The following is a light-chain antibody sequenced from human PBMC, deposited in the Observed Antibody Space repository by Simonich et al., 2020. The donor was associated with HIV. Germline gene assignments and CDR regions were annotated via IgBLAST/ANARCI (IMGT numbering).Light chain of an antibody. V-gene: IGKV3-15*01. Sequence: EIVMTQSPATLSVSPGERATLSCRVSQSVASNLAWYQQKPGQAPRLLIYGASTRATGIPARCSGSGSGTEFTLTISSLQSEDFAVYYCQQYNNWPVTFGPGTKVDIK. CDR3: QQYNNWPVT. J-gene: IGKJ3*01. CDR2: GAS. CDR1: QSVASN.